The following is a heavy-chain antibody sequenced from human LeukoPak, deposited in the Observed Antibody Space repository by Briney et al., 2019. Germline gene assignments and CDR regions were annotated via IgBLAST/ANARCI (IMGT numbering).Heavy chain of an antibody. V-gene: IGHV3-48*03. CDR3: AKEVYGDSTGGRFQN. J-gene: IGHJ1*01. CDR1: GFTFNEFE. CDR2: ISSRGSRI. D-gene: IGHD4-17*01. Sequence: GGSLRLSCAAAGFTFNEFEMNWARQAPGKGLEWISYISSRGSRIYYAESVEGRFTISKDDAKNTLYLQMNNLRADDTAVYYCAKEVYGDSTGGRFQNWGQGTLVTVSS.